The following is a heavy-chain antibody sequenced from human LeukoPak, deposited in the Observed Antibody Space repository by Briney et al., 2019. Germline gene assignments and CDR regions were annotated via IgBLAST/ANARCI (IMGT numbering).Heavy chain of an antibody. Sequence: KSSETLSLTCAVYGRSFSGYYWSWIRQPPGKGLEWIGEINHSGSTNYNPSLKSRVTISVDTSKNQFSLKLSSVTAADTAVYYCARVGENLWFGEPTDAFDIWGQGTMVTVSS. V-gene: IGHV4-34*01. CDR1: GRSFSGYY. CDR2: INHSGST. CDR3: ARVGENLWFGEPTDAFDI. J-gene: IGHJ3*02. D-gene: IGHD3-10*01.